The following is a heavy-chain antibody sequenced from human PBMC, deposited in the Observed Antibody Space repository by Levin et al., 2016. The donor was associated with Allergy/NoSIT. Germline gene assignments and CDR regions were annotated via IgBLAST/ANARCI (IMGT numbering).Heavy chain of an antibody. CDR1: GGSISSYY. D-gene: IGHD3-3*01. CDR2: IYYSGST. V-gene: IGHV4-59*01. CDR3: ARGSGAHYYYYGMDV. Sequence: SETLSLTCTVSGGSISSYYWSWIRQPPGKGLEWIGYIYYSGSTNYNPSLKSRVTISVDTSKNQFSLKLSSVTAADTAVYYCARGSGAHYYYYGMDVWGQGTTVTVSS. J-gene: IGHJ6*02.